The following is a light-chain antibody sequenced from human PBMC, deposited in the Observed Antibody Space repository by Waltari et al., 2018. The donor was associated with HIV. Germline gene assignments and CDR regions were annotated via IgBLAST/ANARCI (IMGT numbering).Light chain of an antibody. CDR1: RTVLSNRND. J-gene: IGKJ4*01. Sequence: DIVMTQSPASLAGSLGARATVTCTSSRTVLSNRNDLAWYQQKPGQAPKVLIYWASTRACGVPDRFSGSGSGTDFSLTISRVQSDDVAIYYCQQYYTLRSTFGGGTKIEI. CDR2: WAS. CDR3: QQYYTLRST. V-gene: IGKV4-1*01.